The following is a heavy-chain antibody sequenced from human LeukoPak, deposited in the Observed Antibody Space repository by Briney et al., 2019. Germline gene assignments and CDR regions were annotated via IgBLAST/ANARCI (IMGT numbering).Heavy chain of an antibody. J-gene: IGHJ5*02. V-gene: IGHV5-51*01. Sequence: GESLKISCQASGYSFTSSWIGWARQMPGKGLEWMAIINPGDSDTRYSSSFQGQVTISADKSISTVYLQWGSLKASDTAMYYCARQPGAGWFDPWGQGTLVTVS. CDR1: GYSFTSSW. CDR3: ARQPGAGWFDP. CDR2: INPGDSDT. D-gene: IGHD3-10*01.